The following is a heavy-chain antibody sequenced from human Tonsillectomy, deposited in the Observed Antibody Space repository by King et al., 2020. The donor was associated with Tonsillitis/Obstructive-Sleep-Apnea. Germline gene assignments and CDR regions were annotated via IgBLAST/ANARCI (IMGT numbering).Heavy chain of an antibody. CDR1: GFTFDDYA. J-gene: IGHJ4*02. CDR2: ISWNSGSI. V-gene: IGHV3-9*01. Sequence: VQLVESGGGLVQPGRSLRLSCAASGFTFDDYAMHWVRQAPGKGLEWVSGISWNSGSIGYADSVKGRFTISRDNAKNSLYLQMNSLRAEDTALYYCAKVKDDFWSGYSSYYFDYWGQGTLVTVSS. D-gene: IGHD3-3*01. CDR3: AKVKDDFWSGYSSYYFDY.